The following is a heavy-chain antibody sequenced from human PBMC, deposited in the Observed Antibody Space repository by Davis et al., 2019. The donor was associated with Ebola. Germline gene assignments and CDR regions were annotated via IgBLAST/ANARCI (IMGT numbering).Heavy chain of an antibody. CDR1: GFNFRIHT. CDR2: ISSSSSYI. V-gene: IGHV3-21*01. J-gene: IGHJ6*03. D-gene: IGHD1-1*01. CDR3: TKAHWNDLYYCMDV. Sequence: GESLKISCGASGFNFRIHTMNWVRQAPGKGLEWVSSISSSSSYIHYADSVKGRFTVTRDNAKDSLYLQMYSLRAEDTAVYYCTKAHWNDLYYCMDVWGEGTTVTVSS.